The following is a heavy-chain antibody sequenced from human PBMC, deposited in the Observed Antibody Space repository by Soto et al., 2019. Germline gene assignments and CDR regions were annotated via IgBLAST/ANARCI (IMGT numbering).Heavy chain of an antibody. D-gene: IGHD5-18*01. J-gene: IGHJ5*02. CDR1: GASISSSSW. CDR3: ARRVKLWLPRWFDP. Sequence: SETLSLTCSVSGASISSSSWWSWVRQSPGKGLEWIGEIYHIGITHYIPSLKSRVVMSVDKSQNQFSLKMNSVTAADTAVYYCARRVKLWLPRWFDPWGQGTLVTVS. CDR2: IYHIGIT. V-gene: IGHV4-4*02.